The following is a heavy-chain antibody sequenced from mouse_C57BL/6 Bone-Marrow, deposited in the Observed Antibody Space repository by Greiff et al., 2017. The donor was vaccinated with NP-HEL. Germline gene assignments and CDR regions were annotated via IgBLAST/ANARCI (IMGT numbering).Heavy chain of an antibody. CDR2: IDPSDSYT. Sequence: QVQLQQPGAELVMPGASVKLSCKASGYTFTSYWMHWVKQRPGQGLEWIGEIDPSDSYTNYNQKFKGKSTLTVDKSSSTAYMQLSSLTSEDSAVYYCARSLFLSGGDYWGQGTTLTVSS. J-gene: IGHJ2*01. CDR3: ARSLFLSGGDY. V-gene: IGHV1-69*01. CDR1: GYTFTSYW.